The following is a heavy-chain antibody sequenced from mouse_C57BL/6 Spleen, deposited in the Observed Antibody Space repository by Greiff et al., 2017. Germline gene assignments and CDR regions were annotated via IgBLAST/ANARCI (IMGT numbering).Heavy chain of an antibody. J-gene: IGHJ4*01. CDR3: ARYYYGSRNYAMDY. Sequence: QVQLKQPGAELVKPGASVKLSCKASGYTFTSYWMHWVKQRPGRGLEWIGRIDPNSGGTKYNEKFKSKATLTVDKPSSTAYMQLSSLTSEDSAVYYCARYYYGSRNYAMDYWGQGTSVTVSS. CDR1: GYTFTSYW. CDR2: IDPNSGGT. D-gene: IGHD1-1*01. V-gene: IGHV1-72*01.